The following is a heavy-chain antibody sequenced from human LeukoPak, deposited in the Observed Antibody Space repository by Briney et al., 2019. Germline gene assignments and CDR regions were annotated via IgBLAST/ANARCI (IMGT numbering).Heavy chain of an antibody. V-gene: IGHV1-2*02. CDR1: GYTFADYY. Sequence: ASVKVSCKASGYTFADYYIHWVRQAPGQGLEWMGLINPNTGGTNYAQKFQGRVTMTRDTSISTAYMELSGLRSDDTAVYYCARGAAAAGTTGYYGMDVWGQGTTVTVSS. CDR2: INPNTGGT. J-gene: IGHJ6*02. CDR3: ARGAAAAGTTGYYGMDV. D-gene: IGHD6-13*01.